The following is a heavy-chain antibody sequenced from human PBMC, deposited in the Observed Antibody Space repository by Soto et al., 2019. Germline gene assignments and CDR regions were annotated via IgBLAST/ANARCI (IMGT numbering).Heavy chain of an antibody. Sequence: GGSLRLSCAASGFTFSSYSMNWVRQAPGKGLEWVSSISSSSSYIYYADSVKGRFTISRDNAKNSLYLQMNSLRAEDTAVCYCARDSSIAVAGTLGYWGQGTLVTVSS. D-gene: IGHD6-19*01. CDR2: ISSSSSYI. CDR3: ARDSSIAVAGTLGY. V-gene: IGHV3-21*01. J-gene: IGHJ4*02. CDR1: GFTFSSYS.